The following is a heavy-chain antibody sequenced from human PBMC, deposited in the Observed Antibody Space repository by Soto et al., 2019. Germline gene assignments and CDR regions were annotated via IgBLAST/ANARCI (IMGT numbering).Heavy chain of an antibody. J-gene: IGHJ4*02. CDR1: GFTFSSYA. V-gene: IGHV3-23*01. CDR2: ISGSGGST. D-gene: IGHD1-26*01. CDR3: AKHSKSSGSPYSPFDY. Sequence: GSLRLSCAASGFTFSSYAMSWVRQAPGKGLEWVSAISGSGGSTYYADSVKGRFTISRDNSKNTLYLQMNSLRAEDTAVYYCAKHSKSSGSPYSPFDYWGQGTLVTVSS.